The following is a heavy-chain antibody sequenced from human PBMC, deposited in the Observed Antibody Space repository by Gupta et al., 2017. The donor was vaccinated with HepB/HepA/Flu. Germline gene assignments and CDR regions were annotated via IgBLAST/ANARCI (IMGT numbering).Heavy chain of an antibody. CDR1: EFTFSHYE. CDR3: AREIPSSYGDCNDY. D-gene: IGHD2-21*02. CDR2: ITASGDAT. Sequence: EVQLVESGGGLVQPGGSLRLSCAASEFTFSHYEMNWFRQAPGKGLAWISYITASGDATRYAESVKGRFTISRDNANNLLYLQMNNLRADDTAVYYCAREIPSSYGDCNDYWGQGTLVAVSS. J-gene: IGHJ4*02. V-gene: IGHV3-48*03.